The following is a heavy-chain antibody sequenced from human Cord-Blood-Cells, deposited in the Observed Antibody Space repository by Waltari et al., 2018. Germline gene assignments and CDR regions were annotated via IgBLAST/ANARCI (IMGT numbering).Heavy chain of an antibody. Sequence: QVQLVESGGGVVQPGGSLRLSCAASGFTFSSYAMHWVRQAPGKGLEWVAVISYDGSNKYYADSVKGRFTISRDNSKNTLYLQMNSLRAEDTAVYYCARLRWIFEAFDIWGQGTMVTVSS. J-gene: IGHJ3*02. CDR1: GFTFSSYA. CDR3: ARLRWIFEAFDI. V-gene: IGHV3-30-3*01. CDR2: ISYDGSNK. D-gene: IGHD2-2*03.